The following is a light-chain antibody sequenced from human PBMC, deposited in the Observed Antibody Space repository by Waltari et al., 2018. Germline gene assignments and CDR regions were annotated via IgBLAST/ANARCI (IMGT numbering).Light chain of an antibody. J-gene: IGLJ2*01. CDR3: ASYTSANTVL. V-gene: IGLV2-14*03. CDR2: DVS. CDR1: RSDIGYYNF. Sequence: QSGLTQPASVSGSPGQPITISCTGTRSDIGYYNFFSWYQQHPGKAPKLVIFDVSRWPSGVSHRFSGSKSGNTASLTISGLQAEDEAAYYCASYTSANTVLFGGGTKVTVL.